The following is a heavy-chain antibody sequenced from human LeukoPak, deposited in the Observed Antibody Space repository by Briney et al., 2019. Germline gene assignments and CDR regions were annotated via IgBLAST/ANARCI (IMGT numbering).Heavy chain of an antibody. CDR2: ISGDASVS. J-gene: IGHJ3*02. CDR1: GLTFRFYA. Sequence: PGGSLRLSCAGSGLTFRFYAMTWVRQAPGKGPEWVSGISGDASVSKDADSVKGRFNISRDNSKNTLYLQLNSLRVEDTAIYYCAKAYSSSLYGDAFHIWGQGTMVTVSP. V-gene: IGHV3-23*01. CDR3: AKAYSSSLYGDAFHI. D-gene: IGHD6-13*01.